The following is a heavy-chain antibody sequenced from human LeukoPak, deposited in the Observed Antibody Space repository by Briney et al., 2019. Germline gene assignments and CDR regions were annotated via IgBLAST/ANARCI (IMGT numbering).Heavy chain of an antibody. CDR3: AKERASMGADAFDI. CDR2: ISFDGRIE. D-gene: IGHD1-26*01. CDR1: GFTFTNYG. V-gene: IGHV3-30*18. Sequence: GRSLRLSCAASGFTFTNYGMHWVRQAPGKGLEWVAIISFDGRIEYYVDSVKGRSTISRDKSKNTLYLQMNSLRPEDTAVYYCAKERASMGADAFDIWGQGTMVTVSS. J-gene: IGHJ3*02.